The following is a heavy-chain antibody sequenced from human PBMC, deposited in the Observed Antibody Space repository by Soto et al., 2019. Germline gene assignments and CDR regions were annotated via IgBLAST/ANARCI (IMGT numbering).Heavy chain of an antibody. CDR3: ARDGNSGPYDILTGKVVRNYYGMDV. D-gene: IGHD3-9*01. Sequence: PSETLSLTCTVSGGSISSYYWSWIRQPPGKGMEWNGYIYYIGSTNYNPSLKIRFTISVDTSKNQFSLKLSFVTAADTAVYYCARDGNSGPYDILTGKVVRNYYGMDVWGQGTTVTVSS. CDR1: GGSISSYY. CDR2: IYYIGST. J-gene: IGHJ6*02. V-gene: IGHV4-59*01.